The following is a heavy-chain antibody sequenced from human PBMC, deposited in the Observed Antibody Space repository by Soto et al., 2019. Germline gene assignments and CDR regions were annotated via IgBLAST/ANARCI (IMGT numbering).Heavy chain of an antibody. CDR3: AKLLYHYDSSGFTADY. CDR1: GFTFSSYS. D-gene: IGHD3-22*01. CDR2: ISSSSSYI. Sequence: GGSLRLSCAASGFTFSSYSMNWVRQAPGTGLEWVSSISSSSSYIYYADSVKGRFTISRDNAKNSLYLQMNSLRTEDTAVYYCAKLLYHYDSSGFTADYWGQGTQVTVSS. J-gene: IGHJ4*02. V-gene: IGHV3-21*01.